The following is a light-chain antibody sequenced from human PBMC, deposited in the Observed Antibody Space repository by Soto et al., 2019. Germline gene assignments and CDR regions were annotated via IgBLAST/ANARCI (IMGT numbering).Light chain of an antibody. Sequence: QSAPTQPASVSGSPGQSITISCTGTSSDVGGYNLVSWYQQYPGKAPKLIIYEVTKRPSGVSSRFSASKSGNTASLTISGLQAEDEADYYCNSYAGSNNWVFGGGTKLTVL. CDR2: EVT. CDR3: NSYAGSNNWV. V-gene: IGLV2-23*02. CDR1: SSDVGGYNL. J-gene: IGLJ3*02.